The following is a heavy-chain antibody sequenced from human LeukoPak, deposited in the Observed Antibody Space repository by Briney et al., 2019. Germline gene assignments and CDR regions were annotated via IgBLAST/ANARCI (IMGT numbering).Heavy chain of an antibody. Sequence: PSETLSLTCTVSGGSISSYYWSWLRQPPGKGLEWVGYIYYSGSTNYNPSLKSRVTISVDTSKNQFSLKLSSVTAADTAVYYCARVRAFSSGVYYYGMDVWGQGTTVTVSS. J-gene: IGHJ6*02. CDR3: ARVRAFSSGVYYYGMDV. V-gene: IGHV4-59*01. CDR2: IYYSGST. D-gene: IGHD3-22*01. CDR1: GGSISSYY.